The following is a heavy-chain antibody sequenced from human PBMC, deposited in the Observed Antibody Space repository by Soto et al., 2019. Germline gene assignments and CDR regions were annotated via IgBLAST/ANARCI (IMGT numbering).Heavy chain of an antibody. CDR3: ATSYYNFWSGYYLAYFDY. J-gene: IGHJ4*02. Sequence: QVHLQQWGAGLLKPSETLSLTCAVYGVSFTGYYWSWIRQPPGKGLEWIGEINHSGSTNYNPSVKSRVTISVDTYKKQFSLKLSSVTAADTVVYYCATSYYNFWSGYYLAYFDYWGQGTLVTVSS. D-gene: IGHD3-3*01. V-gene: IGHV4-34*01. CDR1: GVSFTGYY. CDR2: INHSGST.